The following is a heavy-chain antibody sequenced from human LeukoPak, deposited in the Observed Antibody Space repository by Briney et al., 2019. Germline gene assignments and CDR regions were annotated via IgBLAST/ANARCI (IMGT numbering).Heavy chain of an antibody. J-gene: IGHJ5*02. V-gene: IGHV4-59*01. D-gene: IGHD1-26*01. CDR2: IYNSGST. CDR1: GGSIRSSY. CDR3: AREGYSETFFNWFDP. Sequence: PSETLSLTCTVSGGSIRSSYWSWIRQPPGKGLEWIGSIYNSGSTNYNPSHKSRVTISVDTSKNQFSLKLSSVTAADTAVYYCAREGYSETFFNWFDPWGQGTLVTVSS.